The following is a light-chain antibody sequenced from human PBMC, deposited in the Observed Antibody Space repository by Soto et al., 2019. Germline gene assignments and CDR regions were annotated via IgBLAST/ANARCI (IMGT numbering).Light chain of an antibody. CDR3: QQYNNWPET. J-gene: IGKJ1*01. V-gene: IGKV3-15*01. CDR2: GAS. Sequence: EILMTQSPATLSVSPGERATLSCRASQSVSSNLAWYQQKPGQAPRLLIYGASTRATGIPARFSGSGSGTEFTLTIGSLQSEDFAVYYCQQYNNWPETFGQGTKVDIK. CDR1: QSVSSN.